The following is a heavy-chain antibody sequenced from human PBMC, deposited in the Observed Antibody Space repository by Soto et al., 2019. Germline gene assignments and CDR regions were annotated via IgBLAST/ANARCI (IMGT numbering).Heavy chain of an antibody. CDR3: ARDGLRQYAFDI. V-gene: IGHV3-64*01. Sequence: EVQLVESGGGLVQPGGSLRLSCAASGFTFSSYAMHWVRQAPGKGLEYVSAISSNGGSTYYANSVKGRFTISRDNSKDTLYLQMGSLRAEDMAVYYCARDGLRQYAFDIWAQGTMVTVSS. CDR1: GFTFSSYA. D-gene: IGHD4-17*01. J-gene: IGHJ3*02. CDR2: ISSNGGST.